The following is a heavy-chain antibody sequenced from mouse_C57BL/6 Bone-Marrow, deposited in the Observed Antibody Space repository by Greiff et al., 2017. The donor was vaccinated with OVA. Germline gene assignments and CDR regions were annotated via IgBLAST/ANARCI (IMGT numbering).Heavy chain of an antibody. D-gene: IGHD2-3*01. Sequence: EVKLVESGTVLARPGASVKMSCKTSGYTFTSYWMHWVKQRPGQGLEWIGAIYPGNSDTSYNQKFKGKAKLTAVTSASTAYMELSSLTNEDSAVYYCTRSGLGIYDGYYPAMDYWGQGTSVTVSS. J-gene: IGHJ4*01. CDR3: TRSGLGIYDGYYPAMDY. V-gene: IGHV1-5*01. CDR2: IYPGNSDT. CDR1: GYTFTSYW.